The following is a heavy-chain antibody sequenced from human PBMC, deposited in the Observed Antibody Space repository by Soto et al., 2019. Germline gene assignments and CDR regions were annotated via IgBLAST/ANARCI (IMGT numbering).Heavy chain of an antibody. Sequence: ASVKVSCKASGYTFTSYDINWVRQATGQGLEWMGWMNPNSGNTGYAQKFQGRVTMTRNTSIRTAYMELSSLRSEDTAVYYCALWGIEAAGNCYYYGIEVWGKGTTVNISS. D-gene: IGHD6-13*01. CDR2: MNPNSGNT. V-gene: IGHV1-8*01. J-gene: IGHJ6*04. CDR3: ALWGIEAAGNCYYYGIEV. CDR1: GYTFTSYD.